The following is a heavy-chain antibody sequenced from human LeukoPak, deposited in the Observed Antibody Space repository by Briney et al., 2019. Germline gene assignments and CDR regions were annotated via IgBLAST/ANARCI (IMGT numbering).Heavy chain of an antibody. J-gene: IGHJ6*03. Sequence: PSETLSLTCAVSGYSISSVYYWGWIRQPPGKGLEWIGSIYHSGSTYYNPSLKGRVTISVDTSKNQFSLKLSSVTAADTAVYYCARHVHYYYYMDVWGKGTTVTVSS. CDR3: ARHVHYYYYMDV. CDR2: IYHSGST. V-gene: IGHV4-38-2*01. CDR1: GYSISSVYY.